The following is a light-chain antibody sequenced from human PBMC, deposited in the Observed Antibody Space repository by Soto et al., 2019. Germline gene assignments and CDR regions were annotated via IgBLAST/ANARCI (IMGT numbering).Light chain of an antibody. CDR1: QDIATY. V-gene: IGKV1-27*01. Sequence: DIQMTQSPSSLSASVGNRVTITCQASQDIATYLNWYQQKPGKAPNLLIYAASTLQAGVPSRFSGSGSGTDFTLTISSLQPEDVAAYYCQKYNSAPLTFGGGTKVDIK. CDR2: AAS. CDR3: QKYNSAPLT. J-gene: IGKJ4*01.